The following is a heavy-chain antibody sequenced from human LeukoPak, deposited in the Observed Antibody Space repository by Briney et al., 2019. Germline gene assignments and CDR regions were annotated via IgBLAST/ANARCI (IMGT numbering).Heavy chain of an antibody. CDR3: ARDGPTYRDGLDV. CDR1: GFTFSNYG. CDR2: ICYDGSNT. Sequence: GGSLRLSCAASGFTFSNYGMHWVRQAPGKGLEWVTCICYDGSNTYYADSVKGRFTISRDNSKNTLYLQLNSLRADDTEVHYCARDGPTYRDGLDVWGLGTTVTVSS. V-gene: IGHV3-33*01. D-gene: IGHD1-1*01. J-gene: IGHJ6*02.